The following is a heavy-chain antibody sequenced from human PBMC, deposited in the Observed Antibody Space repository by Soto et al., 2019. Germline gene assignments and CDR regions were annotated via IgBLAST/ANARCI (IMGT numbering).Heavy chain of an antibody. CDR2: VYHSGST. Sequence: SETLSLTCAVSGASISSSNWWSWVRQPPGKGLEWIGEVYHSGSTNYNPSLQSRVTISVDKSKNQFFLKLSSVTAADTAVYYCARDAMSDYWGQGTLVTVSS. CDR1: GASISSSNW. CDR3: ARDAMSDY. J-gene: IGHJ4*02. V-gene: IGHV4-4*02.